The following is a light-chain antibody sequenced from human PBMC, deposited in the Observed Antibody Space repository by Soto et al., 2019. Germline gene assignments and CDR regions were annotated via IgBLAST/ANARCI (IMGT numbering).Light chain of an antibody. J-gene: IGLJ2*01. V-gene: IGLV2-23*01. CDR2: EGS. CDR3: CSYAGSSTYVV. Sequence: QSVLTQPASVSGAPGQSITISCTGTSSDVGGCNLVSWYQQHPGKAPKLMIYEGSNRPSGVSNRFSGSKSGNTASLTISGLQAEDEADYYCCSYAGSSTYVVFGGGTKLTVL. CDR1: SSDVGGCNL.